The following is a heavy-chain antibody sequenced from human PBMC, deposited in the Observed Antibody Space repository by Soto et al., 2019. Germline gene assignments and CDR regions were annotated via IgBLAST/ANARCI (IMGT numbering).Heavy chain of an antibody. D-gene: IGHD2-15*01. CDR1: GDSISSSSYY. CDR3: ARQTSPQRLLLTWFXP. Sequence: PSETLSLTCIVSGDSISSSSYYWGWIRQPPGKGLEWIGSIYYSGSSYYNPSLKTRVTISVDTSKNHFSLKLSSVTAADTAMYYCARQTSPQRLLLTWFXPWGQGTLVTVSS. CDR2: IYYSGSS. V-gene: IGHV4-39*01. J-gene: IGHJ5*02.